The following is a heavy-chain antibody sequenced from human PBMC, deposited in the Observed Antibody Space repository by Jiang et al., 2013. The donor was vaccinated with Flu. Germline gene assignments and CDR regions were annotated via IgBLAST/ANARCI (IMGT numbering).Heavy chain of an antibody. CDR2: INAASGNT. D-gene: IGHD3-10*01. CDR3: ARGVVSMVRGVIITLYYFDY. Sequence: GAEVKKPGASVKVSCKASGYTFTRNAMHWVRQAPGQSLEWMGWINAASGNTKYSQKFQGRVTITRDTSASTGYMELSSLTSEDTAVYYCARGVVSMVRGVIITLYYFDYWGQGTLVTVSS. J-gene: IGHJ4*02. CDR1: GYTFTRNA. V-gene: IGHV1-3*01.